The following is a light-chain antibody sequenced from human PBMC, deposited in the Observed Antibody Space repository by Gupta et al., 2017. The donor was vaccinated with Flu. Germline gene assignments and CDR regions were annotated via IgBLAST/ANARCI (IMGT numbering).Light chain of an antibody. CDR3: LQDHNYPPT. V-gene: IGKV1-6*01. CDR1: QDISDD. CDR2: TAS. J-gene: IGKJ1*01. Sequence: PSSLSAPVGDRVTITCRASQDISDDLGWYQQKPGKAPKLLIYTASCLQSGVPSRFSANGSGTXFTLTIXSLQPEDFATYYCLQDHNYPPTFGXGTKVEI.